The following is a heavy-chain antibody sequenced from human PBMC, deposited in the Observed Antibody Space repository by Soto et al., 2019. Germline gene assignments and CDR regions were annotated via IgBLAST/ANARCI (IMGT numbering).Heavy chain of an antibody. CDR3: AKDRLKYYYGSGNYPTFFDY. CDR2: ISGSGRNT. V-gene: IGHV3-23*01. CDR1: GFTFSSFA. Sequence: EVQLLESGGGLVQPGGSLRLSCGASGFTFSSFAMSWVRQAPGKGLEWVSSISGSGRNTNYADSVKGRFTISRDNSKNTLYVQMNSLRAEDTAVYYCAKDRLKYYYGSGNYPTFFDYWGQGTLVTVSS. D-gene: IGHD3-10*01. J-gene: IGHJ4*02.